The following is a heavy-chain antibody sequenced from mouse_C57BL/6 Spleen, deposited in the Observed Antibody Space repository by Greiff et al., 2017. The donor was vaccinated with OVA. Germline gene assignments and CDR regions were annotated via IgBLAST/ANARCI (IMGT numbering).Heavy chain of an antibody. J-gene: IGHJ2*01. CDR2: IDPSDSET. Sequence: QVHVKQSGAELVRPGSSVKLSCKASGYTFTSYWMHWVKQRPIQGLEWIGNIDPSDSETHYNQKFKDKATLTVDKSSSTAYMQLSSLTSEDSAVYYCARDVYYGSSYALDYWGQGTTLTVSS. CDR3: ARDVYYGSSYALDY. CDR1: GYTFTSYW. D-gene: IGHD1-1*01. V-gene: IGHV1-52*01.